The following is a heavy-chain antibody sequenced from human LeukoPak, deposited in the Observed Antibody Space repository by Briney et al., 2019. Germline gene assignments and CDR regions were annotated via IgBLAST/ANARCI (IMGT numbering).Heavy chain of an antibody. D-gene: IGHD2-2*01. CDR3: ARDSTGCGSTNCRTGGYYFDY. CDR2: IKQEGIEK. Sequence: SGGSLRLSCAASGFTFSSYWMSWVRQAPGKGGEWVANIKQEGIEKYYVDSVKGRFTISRDNSKNTLYLQMICLRAEDTAVYYCARDSTGCGSTNCRTGGYYFDYWGQGTLVTVSS. J-gene: IGHJ4*02. V-gene: IGHV3-7*01. CDR1: GFTFSSYW.